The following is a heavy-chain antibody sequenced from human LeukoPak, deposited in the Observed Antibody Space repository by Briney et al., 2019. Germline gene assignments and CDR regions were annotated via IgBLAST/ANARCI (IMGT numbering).Heavy chain of an antibody. CDR1: GFTFSNYA. V-gene: IGHV3-30*04. J-gene: IGHJ5*02. D-gene: IGHD3-10*01. Sequence: GGSLRLSCAASGFTFSNYAMHWVRQAPGKGLEWVTVISFDGSKKYYADSVKGRFSISRDNSKNTPYLQMNRLRAEDTAVYYCAGSGSYSTWFDPWGQGTLVTVSS. CDR2: ISFDGSKK. CDR3: AGSGSYSTWFDP.